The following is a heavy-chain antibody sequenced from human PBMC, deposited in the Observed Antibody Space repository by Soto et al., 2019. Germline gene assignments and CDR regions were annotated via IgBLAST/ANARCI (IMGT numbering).Heavy chain of an antibody. CDR2: INPYTGNT. D-gene: IGHD1-26*01. Sequence: ASVKVSCKASGYTFTDYYIHWVRQAPGQGLEWMGWINPYTGNTNYADSVKGRFTISRDNSKNTLSLQMNSLRAEDTAVYYCARDPGGSYDYWGQGTLVTVSS. V-gene: IGHV1-2*02. CDR3: ARDPGGSYDY. J-gene: IGHJ4*02. CDR1: GYTFTDYY.